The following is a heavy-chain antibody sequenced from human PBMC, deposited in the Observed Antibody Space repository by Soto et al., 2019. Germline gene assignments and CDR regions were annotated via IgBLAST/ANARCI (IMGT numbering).Heavy chain of an antibody. CDR2: ISYDGSNK. CDR1: GFTFSSYA. Sequence: QVQLVESGGGVVQPGRSLRLSCAASGFTFSSYAMHWVRQAPGKGLEWVAVISYDGSNKYYADFVKGRFTISRDNSKNXLYVQMNSLRAEDTAVYYCARGGYSYGYYYYGMDVWGQGTTVTVSS. D-gene: IGHD5-18*01. V-gene: IGHV3-30-3*01. CDR3: ARGGYSYGYYYYGMDV. J-gene: IGHJ6*02.